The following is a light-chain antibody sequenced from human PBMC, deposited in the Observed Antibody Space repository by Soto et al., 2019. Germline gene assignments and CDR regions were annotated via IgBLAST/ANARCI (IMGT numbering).Light chain of an antibody. CDR1: EGVLYSSNNKNY. J-gene: IGKJ4*02. V-gene: IGKV4-1*01. CDR3: QQCYTAQLT. Sequence: ILMNQAPDWMDDDLDEGATGKCEYLEGVLYSSNNKNYLAWYQQKPGQPPKLLIYWASTRESGVPDRFRGSEAGAVRSRPTCSPEVPDVRVYYCQQCYTAQLTYSPGTKVDIK. CDR2: WAS.